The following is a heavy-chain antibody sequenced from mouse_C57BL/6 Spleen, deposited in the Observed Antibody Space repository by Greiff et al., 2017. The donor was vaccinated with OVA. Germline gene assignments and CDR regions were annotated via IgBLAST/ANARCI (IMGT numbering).Heavy chain of an antibody. D-gene: IGHD2-4*01. CDR2: IWSDGST. J-gene: IGHJ1*03. CDR1: GFSLTSYG. CDR3: ARHGSDYDYGNWYFDV. Sequence: VQLVESGPGLVAPSQSLSITCTVSGFSLTSYGVHWVRQPPGKGLEWLVVIWSDGSTTYNSALKSRLSISKDNSKSQVFLKMNSLQSDDTAMYYCARHGSDYDYGNWYFDVWGTGTTVTVSS. V-gene: IGHV2-6-1*01.